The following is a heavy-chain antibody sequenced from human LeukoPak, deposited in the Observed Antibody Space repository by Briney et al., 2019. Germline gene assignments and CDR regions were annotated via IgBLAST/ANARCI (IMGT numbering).Heavy chain of an antibody. D-gene: IGHD5-12*01. CDR3: AKDPRNYGYTSRAYGMGV. Sequence: PGGSLRLSCAASGFTFSSYAMSWVRQAPGKGLEWVSAISGSGGSTYYADSVKGRFTISRDNSKNTLYLQMNSLRAEDTAVYYCAKDPRNYGYTSRAYGMGVWGQGTTVTVSS. J-gene: IGHJ6*02. CDR2: ISGSGGST. CDR1: GFTFSSYA. V-gene: IGHV3-23*01.